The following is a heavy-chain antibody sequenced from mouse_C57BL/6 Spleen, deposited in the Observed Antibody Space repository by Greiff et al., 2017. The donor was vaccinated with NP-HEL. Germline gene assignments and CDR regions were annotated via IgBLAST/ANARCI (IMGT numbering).Heavy chain of an antibody. J-gene: IGHJ3*01. Sequence: QVQLQQPGTELVKPGASVKLSCKASGSTFTSYWIHWVKQRPGPGLDWIGNSNPGNGGTNYNEKFKSKATLTVDKSSSTAYMQLSSLTSEDSAVFYCARYYGSSAFAYWGQGTLVTVSA. D-gene: IGHD1-1*01. V-gene: IGHV1-53*01. CDR3: ARYYGSSAFAY. CDR1: GSTFTSYW. CDR2: SNPGNGGT.